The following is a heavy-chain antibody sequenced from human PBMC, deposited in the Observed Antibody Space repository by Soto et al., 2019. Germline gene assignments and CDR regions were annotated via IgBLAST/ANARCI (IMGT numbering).Heavy chain of an antibody. CDR3: AKDLGYYDYVWRSYRYSGPPY. D-gene: IGHD3-16*02. V-gene: IGHV3-23*01. CDR2: ISGSGGST. Sequence: QRHRYRVVECNCVSYAVRCIRKTTRKGLEWVSAISGSGGSTYYADSVKGRFTISRDNSKNTLYLQMTSLRAEDTAVYYCAKDLGYYDYVWRSYRYSGPPYWGQGTLVTVSS. CDR1: ECNCVSYA. J-gene: IGHJ4*02.